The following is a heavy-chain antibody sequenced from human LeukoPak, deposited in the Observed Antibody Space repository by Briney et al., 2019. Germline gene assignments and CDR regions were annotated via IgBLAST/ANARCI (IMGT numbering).Heavy chain of an antibody. CDR1: GGSISSGGYY. V-gene: IGHV4-31*03. J-gene: IGHJ4*02. D-gene: IGHD2-15*01. CDR2: IYYSGST. Sequence: SETLSLTCTVSGGSISSGGYYWSWIRQHPGKGLEWIGYIYYSGSTYYNPSLKSRVTISVDTSKNQFSLKLSSVTAADTAVYYCARDRRGNRDITPFDYWGQGTLVTVSS. CDR3: ARDRRGNRDITPFDY.